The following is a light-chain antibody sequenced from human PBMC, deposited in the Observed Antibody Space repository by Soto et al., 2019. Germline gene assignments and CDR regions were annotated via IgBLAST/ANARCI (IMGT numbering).Light chain of an antibody. V-gene: IGKV1-17*03. J-gene: IGKJ2*01. Sequence: DTQMTQSPSAMSASVGDRVTITCRASRDITNYVAWFQQKPGQVPKRLIYAASSLHRGVPSRFSGSVSGTEFTLTISRLQPEDFATDYCLQHNTSPHTFGQGTKLESK. CDR1: RDITNY. CDR2: AAS. CDR3: LQHNTSPHT.